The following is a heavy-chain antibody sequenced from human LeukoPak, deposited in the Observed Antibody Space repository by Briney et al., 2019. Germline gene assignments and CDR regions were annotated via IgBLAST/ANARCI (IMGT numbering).Heavy chain of an antibody. CDR2: IDPYTGGA. CDR1: GYTFTGYY. CDR3: AGGGVSYGDV. J-gene: IGHJ3*01. Sequence: ASVKVSCKASGYTFTGYYMHWVRPAPGHGLELMGRIDPYTGGANYAQKFQGRVTVTRDTSVSTDYMELSSLTSDDTAVYYCAGGGVSYGDVWGQGTMVTISS. V-gene: IGHV1-2*06. D-gene: IGHD2-21*01.